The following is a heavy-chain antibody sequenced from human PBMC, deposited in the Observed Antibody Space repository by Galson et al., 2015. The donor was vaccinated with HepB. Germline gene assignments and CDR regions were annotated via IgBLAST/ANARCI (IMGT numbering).Heavy chain of an antibody. J-gene: IGHJ6*02. Sequence: SLRLSCAASGFTFSSYAMSWVRQAPGKGLEWVSAISGSGGSTYYADSVKGRFTISRDNSKNTLYLQMNSLRAEDTAVYYCAKGPQLGHYYYYGMDVWGQGTTVTVSS. D-gene: IGHD2-2*01. CDR2: ISGSGGST. CDR1: GFTFSSYA. V-gene: IGHV3-23*01. CDR3: AKGPQLGHYYYYGMDV.